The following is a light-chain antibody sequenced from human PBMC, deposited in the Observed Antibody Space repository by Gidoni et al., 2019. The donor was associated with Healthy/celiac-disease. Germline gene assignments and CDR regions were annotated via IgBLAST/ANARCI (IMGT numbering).Light chain of an antibody. J-gene: IGLJ1*01. V-gene: IGLV2-14*01. CDR2: DVS. CDR3: SSYTSSSTTYV. Sequence: QSALTQPASVSGSPGPSITISCNGTSSNVDGYNYVSWYQQHTGKTPKLMIYDVSTRPSWVSNRFSGSKSGNTASLTISGLQAEDEADYYCSSYTSSSTTYVYGTGTKVTVL. CDR1: SSNVDGYNY.